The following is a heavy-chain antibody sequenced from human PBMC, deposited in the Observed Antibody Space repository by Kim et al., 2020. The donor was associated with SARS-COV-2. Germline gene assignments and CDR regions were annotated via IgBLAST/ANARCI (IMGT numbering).Heavy chain of an antibody. CDR3: ARDLGGSPEDTFDF. J-gene: IGHJ3*01. V-gene: IGHV1-18*01. D-gene: IGHD3-16*01. Sequence: YAHKFQGRFTMTADASTSTAYMELRSLRSDDTAVFYCARDLGGSPEDTFDFWGQGTVVIVSS.